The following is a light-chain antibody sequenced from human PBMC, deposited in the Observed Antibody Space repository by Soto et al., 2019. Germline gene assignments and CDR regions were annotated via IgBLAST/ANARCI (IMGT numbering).Light chain of an antibody. CDR1: QNVYNN. V-gene: IGKV3-15*01. CDR3: QQCRNWPLT. J-gene: IGKJ4*01. Sequence: EIVITQSPATLSASPGEGATLSCKAGQNVYNNLAWYQQRPGQPPRLLIYDASTRATGISARFSGSGYGTEFTLTICSLQSEDFAVYFCQQCRNWPLTFGGGTKVDIK. CDR2: DAS.